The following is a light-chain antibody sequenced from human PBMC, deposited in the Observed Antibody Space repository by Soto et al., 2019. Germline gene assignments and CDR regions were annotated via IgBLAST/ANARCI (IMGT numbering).Light chain of an antibody. CDR3: QQYGSLSWT. CDR1: QTVRNNY. J-gene: IGKJ1*01. V-gene: IGKV3-20*01. Sequence: VITQSPSTLSVSPGERATLSCRASQTVRNNYLAWYQQKPGQAPRLLIYGASSRATGIPDRFSGSGSGTDFTLTISRLEPEDFAVYYCQQYGSLSWTFGQGTKVDIK. CDR2: GAS.